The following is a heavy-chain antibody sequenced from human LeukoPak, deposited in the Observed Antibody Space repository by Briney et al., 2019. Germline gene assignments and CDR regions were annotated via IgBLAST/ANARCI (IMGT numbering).Heavy chain of an antibody. CDR1: GYTFTGYY. Sequence: VASVKVSCKASGYTFTGYYMHWVRQAPGQGLEWMGWINPNSGGTNYAQKFQGRVTMTRDTSISTAYMELSRLRSDDTAVYYCARVSTVYGEDYYYYYMDVWGKGTTVTVSS. D-gene: IGHD3-10*01. V-gene: IGHV1-2*02. J-gene: IGHJ6*03. CDR2: INPNSGGT. CDR3: ARVSTVYGEDYYYYYMDV.